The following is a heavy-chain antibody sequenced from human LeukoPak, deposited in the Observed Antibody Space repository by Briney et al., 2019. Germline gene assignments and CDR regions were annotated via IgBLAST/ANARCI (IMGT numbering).Heavy chain of an antibody. CDR1: GGSFSGYY. Sequence: SETLSLTCAVYGGSFSGYYWSWIRQPPGKGLEWIGEINHSGSTYYNPSLKSRVIISVDTSKNQFSLKLSSVTAADTAVYYCASLGRSGYLLGAFDIWGQGTMVTVSS. D-gene: IGHD3-22*01. CDR3: ASLGRSGYLLGAFDI. CDR2: INHSGST. V-gene: IGHV4-34*01. J-gene: IGHJ3*02.